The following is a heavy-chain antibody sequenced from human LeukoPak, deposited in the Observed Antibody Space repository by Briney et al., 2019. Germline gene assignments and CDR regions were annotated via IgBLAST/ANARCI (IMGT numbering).Heavy chain of an antibody. V-gene: IGHV4-59*01. D-gene: IGHD5-24*01. CDR3: ARVLRSDGYNYSAFDI. CDR1: GGSISSYY. J-gene: IGHJ3*02. CDR2: IYYSGST. Sequence: PSGTLSLTCTVSGGSISSYYWSWIRQPPGKGLEWIGYIYYSGSTNYNPSLKSRVTISVDTSKNQFSLKLSSVNAADTAVYYCARVLRSDGYNYSAFDICGQGTMVTVSS.